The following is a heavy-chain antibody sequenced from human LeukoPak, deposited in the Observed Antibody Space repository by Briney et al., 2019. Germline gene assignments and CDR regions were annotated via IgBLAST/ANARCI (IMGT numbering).Heavy chain of an antibody. V-gene: IGHV3-74*01. CDR1: GFTFSSYW. CDR2: ISTDGSST. Sequence: GGSLRLSCAASGFTFSSYWMHWVRQAPGKGLVWVSLISTDGSSTRYADSVKGRFTISGDNSKNTLYLQMNSLRAEDTAVYYCAKDLVVATPYYFDYWGQGTLVTVSS. D-gene: IGHD2-15*01. CDR3: AKDLVVATPYYFDY. J-gene: IGHJ4*02.